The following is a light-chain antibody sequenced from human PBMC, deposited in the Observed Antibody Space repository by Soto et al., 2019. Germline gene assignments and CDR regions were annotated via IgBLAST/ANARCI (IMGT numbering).Light chain of an antibody. CDR1: QGISNY. CDR2: AAS. CDR3: QKYNSAPLFT. V-gene: IGKV1-27*01. Sequence: DIQMTQSPSSLSASVGDRVTITCRASQGISNYLAWYQQKPGKVPKLLIYAASTLQSGVPSRFSGSGSGTDFTLTFSSLQPEDVATYYCQKYNSAPLFTFGPGTKVDIK. J-gene: IGKJ3*01.